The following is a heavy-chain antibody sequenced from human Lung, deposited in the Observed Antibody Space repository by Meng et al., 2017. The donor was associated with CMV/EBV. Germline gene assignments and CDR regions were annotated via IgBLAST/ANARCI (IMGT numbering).Heavy chain of an antibody. D-gene: IGHD2-21*02. CDR1: SGTV. CDR2: IYHSGST. J-gene: IGHJ4*02. V-gene: IGHV4-4*02. Sequence: SGTVWTWVRRDPGKRLEWIGEIYHSGSTNDNPSLKSRVTISVDKFKNQFSLKLGSVTAADTAVYYCARIERRRILKYCGSDCSTTDYWGQGTLVTVSS. CDR3: ARIERRRILKYCGSDCSTTDY.